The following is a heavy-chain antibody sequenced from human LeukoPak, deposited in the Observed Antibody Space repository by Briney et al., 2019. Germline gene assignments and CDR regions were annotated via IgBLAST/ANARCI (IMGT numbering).Heavy chain of an antibody. V-gene: IGHV1-69*05. CDR2: IIPIFGTA. CDR3: ARDWDSSSWYGAWFDP. Sequence: ASVKVSCKASGGTFSSYAISWVRQAPGQGLEWMGGIIPIFGTANYAQKFQGRVTITTDESTSTAYMELSSLRSEDTAVYYCARDWDSSSWYGAWFDPWGQGTLVTVSS. D-gene: IGHD6-13*01. CDR1: GGTFSSYA. J-gene: IGHJ5*02.